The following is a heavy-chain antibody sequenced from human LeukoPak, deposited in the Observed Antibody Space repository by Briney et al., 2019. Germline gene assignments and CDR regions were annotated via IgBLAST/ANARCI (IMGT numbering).Heavy chain of an antibody. V-gene: IGHV6-1*01. CDR3: ARDRSGRWLQFSPNNWFDP. Sequence: SQTLSHTCAISGDSVFSNSAAWNWIRHSPSRGLEWLRRTYYRSKWFNDYAVSVKSRITINPDTSKNQFSLQLNSVTPEDTAVYYCARDRSGRWLQFSPNNWFDPWGQGTLVTVSS. CDR1: GDSVFSNSAA. J-gene: IGHJ5*02. D-gene: IGHD5-24*01. CDR2: TYYRSKWFN.